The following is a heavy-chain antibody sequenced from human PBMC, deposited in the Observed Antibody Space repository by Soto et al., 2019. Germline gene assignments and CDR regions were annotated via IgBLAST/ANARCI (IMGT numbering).Heavy chain of an antibody. CDR3: ARGRYGDY. Sequence: QAHLVQSGPEVKKPGASVKVSCKGSGYIFTSYGIAWVRQAPGQGLEWMGWISAQNGNTEYAQPFQGRVTVTGDTSARTAYLELRSLRSDDTALYYCARGRYGDYWGQGDLVTVSS. CDR2: ISAQNGNT. V-gene: IGHV1-18*01. CDR1: GYIFTSYG. J-gene: IGHJ4*02. D-gene: IGHD4-17*01.